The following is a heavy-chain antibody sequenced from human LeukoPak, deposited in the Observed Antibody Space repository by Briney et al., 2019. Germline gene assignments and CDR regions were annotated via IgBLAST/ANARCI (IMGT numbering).Heavy chain of an antibody. V-gene: IGHV3-64*04. CDR1: GFTFKSYA. Sequence: GGSLRLSCSASGFTFKSYAMHWVRQAPGKGLEYVSSINTNGANTYYADSVKGRFTISRDNSRNTVYVQMNSLTPEDTAVYYCARDRGSSSWGYYYGMDVWGQGTTVTVSS. CDR3: ARDRGSSSWGYYYGMDV. J-gene: IGHJ6*02. CDR2: INTNGANT. D-gene: IGHD6-6*01.